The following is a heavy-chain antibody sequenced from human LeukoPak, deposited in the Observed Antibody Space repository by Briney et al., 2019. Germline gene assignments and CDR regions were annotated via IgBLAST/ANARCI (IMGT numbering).Heavy chain of an antibody. CDR2: IYTAGDT. J-gene: IGHJ4*02. D-gene: IGHD6-19*01. CDR3: AGGQMFTSGGFDD. V-gene: IGHV3-53*01. CDR1: GFSVSNKY. Sequence: GESLRLSCAASGFSVSNKYMSWVRQAPGKGLEWVSVIYTAGDTFYADSVRGRFTISRDSSKNMVNLQMNGLRAEDTALYYCAGGQMFTSGGFDDWGQGTLVTVSS.